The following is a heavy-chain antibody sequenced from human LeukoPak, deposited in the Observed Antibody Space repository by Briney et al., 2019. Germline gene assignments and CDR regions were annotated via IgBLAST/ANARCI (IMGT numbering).Heavy chain of an antibody. CDR3: ATGLTMVRGRLTRYYYYYYGTDV. CDR2: FDPEDGET. Sequence: ASVKVSCKVSGYTLTELSMHWVRQAPGKGLEWMGGFDPEDGETIYAQKFQGRVTMTEDTSTDTAYMELSSLRSEDTAVYYCATGLTMVRGRLTRYYYYYYGTDVWGQGTTVTVSS. CDR1: GYTLTELS. V-gene: IGHV1-24*01. J-gene: IGHJ6*02. D-gene: IGHD3-10*01.